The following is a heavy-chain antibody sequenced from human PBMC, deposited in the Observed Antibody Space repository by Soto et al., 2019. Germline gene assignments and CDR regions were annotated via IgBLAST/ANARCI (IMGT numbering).Heavy chain of an antibody. V-gene: IGHV1-3*01. Sequence: GASVKVSCKASGYTFTSYAMHWVRQAPGQRLEWMGWINAGNGNTRYSQKFQGRVTITRDTSASTAYMELSSLRSEDTAVYYCARDMGFGLSDYWGQGTLVTVSS. D-gene: IGHD3-10*01. CDR3: ARDMGFGLSDY. CDR1: GYTFTSYA. CDR2: INAGNGNT. J-gene: IGHJ4*02.